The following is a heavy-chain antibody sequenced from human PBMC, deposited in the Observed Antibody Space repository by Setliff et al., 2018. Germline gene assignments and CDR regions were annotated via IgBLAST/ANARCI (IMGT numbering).Heavy chain of an antibody. CDR3: ARGFDVCGGGAYYTDGPYYFDY. V-gene: IGHV4-34*01. Sequence: SETLSLTCAVYGEYFSGHYWSWVRQPPGTGLEWIGEINHSGSTNYNPSLKSRVTISVDTSKNQFSLKLSSVAAADTAVYYCARGFDVCGGGAYYTDGPYYFDYWGLGTLVTVSS. D-gene: IGHD2-21*02. CDR1: GEYFSGHY. CDR2: INHSGST. J-gene: IGHJ4*02.